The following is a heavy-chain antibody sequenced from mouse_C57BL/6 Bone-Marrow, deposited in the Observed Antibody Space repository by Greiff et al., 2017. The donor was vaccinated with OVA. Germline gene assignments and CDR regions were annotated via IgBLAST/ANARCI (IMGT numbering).Heavy chain of an antibody. V-gene: IGHV1-81*01. J-gene: IGHJ4*01. CDR3: ARDGKGAMDY. D-gene: IGHD1-1*01. CDR2: IYPRSGNT. CDR1: GYTFTSYG. Sequence: VQLQQSGAELARPGASVKLSCKASGYTFTSYGISWVKQRTGQGLEWIGEIYPRSGNTYYNEKFKGKATLTADKSSSTAYMELRSLTSEDAAVYFCARDGKGAMDYWGQGTSVTVSS.